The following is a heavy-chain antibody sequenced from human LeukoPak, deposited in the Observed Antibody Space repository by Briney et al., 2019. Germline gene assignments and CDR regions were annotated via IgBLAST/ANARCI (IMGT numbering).Heavy chain of an antibody. D-gene: IGHD5-12*01. J-gene: IGHJ3*02. CDR3: AREGPLALSATISWNAFNI. Sequence: SETLSLTCTVSGGSISSGGYYWSWIRQHPGKGLEWIGYIYYSGSTYYNPSLKSRVTISVDTTKNQSSLKLSSVTAADTAVYYCAREGPLALSATISWNAFNIWGQGTLVTVSS. CDR1: GGSISSGGYY. CDR2: IYYSGST. V-gene: IGHV4-31*03.